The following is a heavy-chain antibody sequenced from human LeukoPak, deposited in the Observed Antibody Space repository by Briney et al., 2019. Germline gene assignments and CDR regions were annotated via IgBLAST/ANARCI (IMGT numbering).Heavy chain of an antibody. D-gene: IGHD3-22*01. CDR2: IIPIFGST. CDR1: GYTFTGYY. CDR3: ARGVRSHFYDSSGLYYYYMDL. V-gene: IGHV1-69*05. Sequence: GASVKVSCKASGYTFTGYYMHWVRQAPGQGLEWMGRIIPIFGSTDYAQKFQGRVTITTNERATTAYMELSSLRSDDTAVYYCARGVRSHFYDSSGLYYYYMDLWGKGTTVTVSS. J-gene: IGHJ6*03.